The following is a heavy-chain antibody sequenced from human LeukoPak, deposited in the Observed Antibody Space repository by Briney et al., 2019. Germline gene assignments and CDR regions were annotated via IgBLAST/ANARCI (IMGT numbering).Heavy chain of an antibody. D-gene: IGHD2-2*01. CDR1: GYTFTAYY. V-gene: IGHV1-2*02. CDR2: ISTNSGST. Sequence: ASVKVSCKASGYTFTAYYLHWVRQAPGQGLEWMGWISTNSGSTNFAQKFQGRVTMTRDTSISTAYMELSRLRSDDTAVYYCARGPPAGDTFDYWGQGTLVTVSS. CDR3: ARGPPAGDTFDY. J-gene: IGHJ4*02.